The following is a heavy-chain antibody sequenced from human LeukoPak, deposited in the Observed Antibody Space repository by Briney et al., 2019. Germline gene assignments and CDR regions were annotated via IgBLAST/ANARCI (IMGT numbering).Heavy chain of an antibody. CDR2: VSIGGSFI. V-gene: IGHV3-21*01. CDR3: ARNKINTVTTGWYFDL. CDR1: GFTFSSYG. Sequence: PGGSLRLSCAASGFTFSSYGMNWVRQAPGKGLEWVSFVSIGGSFIYYADSVKGRFTISRDDAKNSLYLQMNSLTAEDTAEYYCARNKINTVTTGWYFDLWGRGTLVSVSS. D-gene: IGHD4-17*01. J-gene: IGHJ2*01.